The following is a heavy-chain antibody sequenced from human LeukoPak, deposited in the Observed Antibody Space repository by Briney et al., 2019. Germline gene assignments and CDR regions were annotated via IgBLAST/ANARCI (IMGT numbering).Heavy chain of an antibody. J-gene: IGHJ4*02. CDR1: GFTFSSYS. CDR3: ASNPGVVITQLDY. Sequence: PGGSLRLSCAASGFTFSSYSMNWVRQAPGKGLEWVSSISSNSSYIYYADSVKGRFTISRDNAKNSLYLQMNSLRAEDMAVYYCASNPGVVITQLDYWGQGTLVTVSS. CDR2: ISSNSSYI. D-gene: IGHD3-22*01. V-gene: IGHV3-21*01.